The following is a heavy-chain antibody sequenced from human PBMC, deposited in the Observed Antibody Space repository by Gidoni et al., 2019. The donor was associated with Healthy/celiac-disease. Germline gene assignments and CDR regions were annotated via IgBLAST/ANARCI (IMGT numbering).Heavy chain of an antibody. Sequence: QVQLVESGGGVVQPGRSLRLSCAASGFTFSSYGMHWVRQAPGKGLEWVAVIWYDGSNKYYADSVKGRFTISRDNSKNTLYLQMNSLRAEDTAVYYCARDIRAGVIKVHNWFDPWGQGTLVTVSS. CDR1: GFTFSSYG. J-gene: IGHJ5*02. V-gene: IGHV3-33*01. CDR2: IWYDGSNK. CDR3: ARDIRAGVIKVHNWFDP. D-gene: IGHD3-10*01.